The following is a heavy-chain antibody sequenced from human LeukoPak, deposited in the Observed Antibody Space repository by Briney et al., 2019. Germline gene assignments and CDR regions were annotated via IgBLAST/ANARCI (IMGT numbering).Heavy chain of an antibody. V-gene: IGHV4-34*01. CDR3: ARSGDRSGNGDY. D-gene: IGHD3-22*01. Sequence: AETLSLTCAVYGGSVSGYYWTWIRLPPGKGLQWIGEINHRVIANYNPSLKSRVTLSVDTSKNQISLKLSSVTAADTALYYCARSGDRSGNGDYWGQGILVTVSS. CDR2: INHRVIA. CDR1: GGSVSGYY. J-gene: IGHJ4*02.